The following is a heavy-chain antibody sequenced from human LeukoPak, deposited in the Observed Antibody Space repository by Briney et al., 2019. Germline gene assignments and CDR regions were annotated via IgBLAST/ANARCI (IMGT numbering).Heavy chain of an antibody. CDR1: GLTLSSYR. J-gene: IGHJ4*02. Sequence: GGSLRLSCAVSGLTLSSYRMHWVRQAPGKGLVWVSAIETVGKSATYADSVKGRFTISRDNAKNTLYLQTNSLRAEDTAVYFCARDYQGLHYWGQGTLVTVSS. D-gene: IGHD3-16*02. V-gene: IGHV3-74*01. CDR2: IETVGKSA. CDR3: ARDYQGLHY.